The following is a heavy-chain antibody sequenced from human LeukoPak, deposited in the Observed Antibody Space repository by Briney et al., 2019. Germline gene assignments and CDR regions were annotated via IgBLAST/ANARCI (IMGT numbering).Heavy chain of an antibody. V-gene: IGHV4-34*01. CDR3: ASTGNYYDSSGVDY. CDR1: GGSFSGYY. D-gene: IGHD3-22*01. J-gene: IGHJ4*02. CDR2: IYHSGST. Sequence: SETLSLTCAVYGGSFSGYYWSWIRQPPGKGLEWIGYIYHSGSTYYNPSLKSRVTISVDRSKNQFSLKLSSVTAADTAVYYCASTGNYYDSSGVDYWGQGTLVTVSS.